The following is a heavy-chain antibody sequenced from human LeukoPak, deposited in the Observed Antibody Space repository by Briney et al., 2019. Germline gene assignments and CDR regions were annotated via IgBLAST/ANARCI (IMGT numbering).Heavy chain of an antibody. Sequence: PGGSLRLPCAASGSRFSDFTMTWVRQAPGKGPEWVSAIGGRGGSTYYADSLGGRFTISRDNSKDMVYLQMNSLKVEDTATYYCGKEGGAWGQGTKVTVSS. V-gene: IGHV3-23*01. D-gene: IGHD3-16*01. CDR3: GKEGGA. J-gene: IGHJ5*02. CDR2: IGGRGGST. CDR1: GSRFSDFT.